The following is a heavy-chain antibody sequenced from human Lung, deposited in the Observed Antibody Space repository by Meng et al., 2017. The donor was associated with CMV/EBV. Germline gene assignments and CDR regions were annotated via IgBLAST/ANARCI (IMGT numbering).Heavy chain of an antibody. CDR3: TRVKKGIAAQTAFDN. CDR2: IRKRAKKYTT. J-gene: IGHJ4*02. V-gene: IGHV3-72*01. D-gene: IGHD6-13*01. Sequence: GGSXRLXCAASGFFFSDHYIDWVRKAPGKGLEWVARIRKRAKKYTTEYAASVKGRFTTSRDDSKNSAYLQMNSLKTEDTTLYYCTRVKKGIAAQTAFDNXGQGTPVTVSS. CDR1: GFFFSDHY.